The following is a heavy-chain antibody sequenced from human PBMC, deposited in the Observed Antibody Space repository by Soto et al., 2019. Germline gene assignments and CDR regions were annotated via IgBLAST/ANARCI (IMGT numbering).Heavy chain of an antibody. Sequence: QVQLVQSGAEVKKPGASVKVSCKASGYTFTSYGISWVRQAPGQGLEWMGWISAYNGNTNYAQKLQGRVTMTTDTSTSTAYMELRSLRSDDTAAYYCASGAYYYDSSGRTAFDIWGQGTMVTVSS. J-gene: IGHJ3*02. CDR3: ASGAYYYDSSGRTAFDI. D-gene: IGHD3-22*01. CDR2: ISAYNGNT. V-gene: IGHV1-18*01. CDR1: GYTFTSYG.